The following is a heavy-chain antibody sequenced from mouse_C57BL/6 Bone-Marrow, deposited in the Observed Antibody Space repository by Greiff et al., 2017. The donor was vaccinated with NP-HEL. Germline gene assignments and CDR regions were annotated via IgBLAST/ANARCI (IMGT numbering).Heavy chain of an antibody. CDR3: ARGTGTLYYAMDY. CDR1: GYTFTDYY. D-gene: IGHD4-1*01. V-gene: IGHV1-84*01. Sequence: VQLQQSGPELVKPGASVKISCKASGYTFTDYYINWVKQRPGQGLAWIGWIYPGSGNTKYNEKFKGKATLTVDTSSSTAYMQLSSLTSEDSAVYFCARGTGTLYYAMDYWGQGTSVTVSS. CDR2: IYPGSGNT. J-gene: IGHJ4*01.